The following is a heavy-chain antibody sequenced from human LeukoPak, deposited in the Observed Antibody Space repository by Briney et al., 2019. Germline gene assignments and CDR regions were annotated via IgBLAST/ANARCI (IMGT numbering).Heavy chain of an antibody. J-gene: IGHJ4*02. Sequence: PAGTLRLSCAASGVTFSTHWMHWIRQAPGKGLVWVSRTYTSGSSTTYADSVKGRFTISRDNAKNTLYLQMNSLRAEDTAVYYCAGDRGLAYFFHNWGQGALVTVSS. V-gene: IGHV3-74*03. CDR1: GVTFSTHW. D-gene: IGHD3/OR15-3a*01. CDR2: TYTSGSST. CDR3: AGDRGLAYFFHN.